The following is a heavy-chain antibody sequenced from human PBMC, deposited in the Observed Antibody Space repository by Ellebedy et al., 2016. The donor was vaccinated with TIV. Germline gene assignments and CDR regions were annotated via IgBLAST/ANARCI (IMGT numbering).Heavy chain of an antibody. CDR1: GFTFSSYG. CDR3: AKGPAYLDYFDY. CDR2: ISYDGSNK. D-gene: IGHD1-14*01. V-gene: IGHV3-30*18. J-gene: IGHJ4*02. Sequence: GESLKISXAASGFTFSSYGMHWVRQAPGKGLEWVAVISYDGSNKYYADSVKGRFTISRDNSKNTLYLQMNSLRAEDTAVYYCAKGPAYLDYFDYWGQGTLVTVSS.